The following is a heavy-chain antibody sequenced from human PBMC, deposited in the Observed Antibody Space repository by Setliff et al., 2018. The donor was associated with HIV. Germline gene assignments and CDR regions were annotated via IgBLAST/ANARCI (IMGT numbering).Heavy chain of an antibody. CDR1: GFTFSGSA. V-gene: IGHV3-73*01. CDR3: ARELPGPPGALDI. Sequence: GGSLRLSCAASGFTFSGSAMHWVRQASGKGLEWVGRIRNKANSYGTAYAASDSVKGRFTISRDNAKNTLYLQMNSLRAEDTAVYFCARELPGPPGALDIWGHGTMVTVSS. D-gene: IGHD7-27*01. J-gene: IGHJ3*02. CDR2: IRNKANSYGT.